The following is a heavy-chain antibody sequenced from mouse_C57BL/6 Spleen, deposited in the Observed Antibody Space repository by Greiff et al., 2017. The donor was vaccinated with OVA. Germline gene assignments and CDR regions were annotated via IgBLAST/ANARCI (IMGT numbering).Heavy chain of an antibody. J-gene: IGHJ2*01. CDR3: ARLGRGGFDY. CDR2: IDPEDGET. Sequence: VQLQQSGAELVKPGASVKLSCTASGFTIKDYYMHWVKQRTEQGLEWMGRIDPEDGETKYAPKFQGKAPITADTSYNTAYLQLSGLPSDDTAVYYCARLGRGGFDYWGKGTTLTVSS. V-gene: IGHV14-2*01. CDR1: GFTIKDYY.